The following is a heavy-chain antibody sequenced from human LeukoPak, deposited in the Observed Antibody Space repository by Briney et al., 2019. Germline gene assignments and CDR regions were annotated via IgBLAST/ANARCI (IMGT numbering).Heavy chain of an antibody. CDR3: ARSDYGDYVAGEYFQH. J-gene: IGHJ1*01. V-gene: IGHV1-18*01. CDR2: ISAYNGNT. CDR1: GYTFTSYG. D-gene: IGHD4-17*01. Sequence: GASVKVSCKASGYTFTSYGISWVRQAAGQGLAWMGWISAYNGNTNYAQKLQGRVTMTTDTSTSTAYMELRSLRSDDTAVYYCARSDYGDYVAGEYFQHWGQGTLVTVSS.